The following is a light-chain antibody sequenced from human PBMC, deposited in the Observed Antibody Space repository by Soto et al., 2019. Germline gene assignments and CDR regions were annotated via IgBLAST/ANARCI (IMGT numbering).Light chain of an antibody. J-gene: IGKJ1*01. V-gene: IGKV3-20*01. CDR1: QTVGNNY. CDR2: DAS. Sequence: EIVLTQSPGILSSSPGERATLSCRASQTVGNNYLVWFQHKPGQAPRLLVYDASKRATGIPDRFIGSGSGTDFTLTISRLEPEDFAVYYCQQCASSPRTFGQGTTVEI. CDR3: QQCASSPRT.